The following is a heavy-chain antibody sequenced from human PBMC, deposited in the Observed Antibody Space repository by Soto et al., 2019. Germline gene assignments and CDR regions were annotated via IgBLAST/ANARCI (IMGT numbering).Heavy chain of an antibody. V-gene: IGHV2-5*02. CDR3: VHSRWAGDCLQSYSSHYYYGMDV. CDR1: GFSLSTGGMG. J-gene: IGHJ6*02. CDR2: IYWDDDK. D-gene: IGHD2-21*02. Sequence: QITLKESGPTLVKPTQTLTLTCTFSGFSLSTGGMGVGWIRQPPGKTLEWLALIYWDDDKRYSPSLKSRLTSAKDTSKNQVVLTMTNMDPVDTATYYCVHSRWAGDCLQSYSSHYYYGMDVWGQGTTVTVSS.